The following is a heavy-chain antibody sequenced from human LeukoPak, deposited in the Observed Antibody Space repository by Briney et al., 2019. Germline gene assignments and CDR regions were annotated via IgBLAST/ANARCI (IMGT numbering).Heavy chain of an antibody. CDR1: GGSISSNSFY. J-gene: IGHJ3*02. V-gene: IGHV4-39*07. CDR3: AMTSGHNYGHNAFDI. CDR2: IYYSGSP. Sequence: ASETLSLTCTVSGGSISSNSFYWSWIRQPPGKGLEWIGTIYYSGSPYYNPSLKSRVTISVDTSKNQFSLNLSSVTAADTAVYYCAMTSGHNYGHNAFDIWGQGTMVTVSS. D-gene: IGHD5-18*01.